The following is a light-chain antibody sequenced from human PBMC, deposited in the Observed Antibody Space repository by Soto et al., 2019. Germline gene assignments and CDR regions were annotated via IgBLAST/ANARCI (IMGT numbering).Light chain of an antibody. CDR2: GAS. CDR1: QGIRND. V-gene: IGKV1-6*01. CDR3: LHDYNYPYT. J-gene: IGKJ2*01. Sequence: AIQMTQFPSSLSASLGDRVTITVLASQGIRNDLGWYQQKSGRAPKLLIFGASTLQSGVPSRFSGSGSGTDFTLTISSLQPEDFATYYCLHDYNYPYTFGQGTKVDIK.